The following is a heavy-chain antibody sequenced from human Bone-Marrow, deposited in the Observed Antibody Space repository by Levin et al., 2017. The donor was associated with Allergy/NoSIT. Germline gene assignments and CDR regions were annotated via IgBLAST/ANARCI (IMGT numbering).Heavy chain of an antibody. CDR3: GKDFFDSSLYYPTTDALDV. J-gene: IGHJ3*01. CDR1: AFTFSNYD. Sequence: PGESLKISCAATAFTFSNYDMHWVRRAPGKGLEWLAVIGFDEGKKDYGDSVRGRFTISRDNSKDTVYLQMNSLRSDDTAVYYCGKDFFDSSLYYPTTDALDVWGQGTMVTVSP. CDR2: IGFDEGKK. D-gene: IGHD3-22*01. V-gene: IGHV3-30*02.